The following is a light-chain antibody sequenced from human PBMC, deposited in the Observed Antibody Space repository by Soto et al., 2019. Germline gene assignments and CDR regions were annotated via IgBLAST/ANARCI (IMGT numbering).Light chain of an antibody. Sequence: DIEMTQSLSSLSASVGDRVTITCRASQSISSYLNWYQQKPGKVPKLLIYAASSLQSGVPPRFSGSGSGTDFTLTISSLQPEDFATYYCQQSYGTPLTFGGGTKVEIK. J-gene: IGKJ4*01. CDR3: QQSYGTPLT. V-gene: IGKV1-39*01. CDR2: AAS. CDR1: QSISSY.